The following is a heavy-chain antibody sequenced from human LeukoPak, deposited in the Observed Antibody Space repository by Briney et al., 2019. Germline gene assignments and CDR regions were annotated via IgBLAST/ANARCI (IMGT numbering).Heavy chain of an antibody. Sequence: GGSLRLSCAASGFTFSSYWMSWVRQARGKGLEWVANIKQDVSEKYYVDSVKGRFTISRDNAKNSLYLQMNSLRDEDTAVYYCARDGLWSGYYPWYFDYWGQGTLVTVSS. CDR2: IKQDVSEK. D-gene: IGHD3-3*01. CDR3: ARDGLWSGYYPWYFDY. V-gene: IGHV3-7*01. CDR1: GFTFSSYW. J-gene: IGHJ4*02.